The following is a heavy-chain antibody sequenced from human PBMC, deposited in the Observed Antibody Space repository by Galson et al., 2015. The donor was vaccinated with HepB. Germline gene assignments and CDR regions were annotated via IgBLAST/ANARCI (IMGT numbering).Heavy chain of an antibody. D-gene: IGHD1-20*01. CDR2: IIPIFPSA. J-gene: IGHJ4*02. V-gene: IGHV1-69*05. CDR3: ARVGGRISGPSEFRNYCFDY. Sequence: SVKVSCKASGGTFSNFAISWVRQAPGQGLEWMGGIIPIFPSADYAQKFQGRVTMTTDTSTGTAYMELRSLRSDDTAMYYCARVGGRISGPSEFRNYCFDYWGQGTLVIVSS. CDR1: GGTFSNFA.